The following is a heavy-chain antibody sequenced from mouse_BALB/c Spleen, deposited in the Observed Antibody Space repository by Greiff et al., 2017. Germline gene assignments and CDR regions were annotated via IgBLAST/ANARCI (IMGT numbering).Heavy chain of an antibody. CDR3: ASGYGNYVEAMDY. V-gene: IGHV2-2*02. J-gene: IGHJ4*01. D-gene: IGHD2-10*02. Sequence: QVHVKQSGPGLVQPSQSLSITCTVSGFSLTSYGVHWVRQSPGKGLEWLGVIWSGGSTDYNAAFISRLSISKDNSKSQVFFKMNSLQANDTAIYYCASGYGNYVEAMDYWGQGTSVTVSS. CDR1: GFSLTSYG. CDR2: IWSGGST.